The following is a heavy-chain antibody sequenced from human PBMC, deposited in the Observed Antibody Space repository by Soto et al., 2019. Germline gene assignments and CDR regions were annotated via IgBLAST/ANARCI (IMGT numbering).Heavy chain of an antibody. CDR3: ARAGCDGGRCYTLVGLRYGMDV. J-gene: IGHJ6*02. CDR1: GFTFSSCA. V-gene: IGHV3-30-3*01. Sequence: VQLVESGGGVVQPGRSLRLSCAASGFTFSSCAMLWVRQAPGKGLEWVAVISYDGNNKYYADSVKGRFTISRDNSKNTLYLQMNSLRAEDTAVYYCARAGCDGGRCYTLVGLRYGMDVWGQGTTVTVSS. D-gene: IGHD2-15*01. CDR2: ISYDGNNK.